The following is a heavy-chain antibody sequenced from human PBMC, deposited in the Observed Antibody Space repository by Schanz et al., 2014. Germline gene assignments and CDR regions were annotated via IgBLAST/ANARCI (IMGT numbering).Heavy chain of an antibody. CDR2: IGYLGDT. J-gene: IGHJ4*02. D-gene: IGHD1-1*01. CDR3: ARGTDWNLHY. Sequence: QLVGSGGGLIQPGGSLRLSCAASGFTLSNSDMHWVRQGTGKGLEWVSTIGYLGDTYHPDSVKGRFTVSRDSGQNSLYLQMNSLRAGDTAVYYCARGTDWNLHYWGQGALVTVSS. CDR1: GFTLSNSD. V-gene: IGHV3-13*01.